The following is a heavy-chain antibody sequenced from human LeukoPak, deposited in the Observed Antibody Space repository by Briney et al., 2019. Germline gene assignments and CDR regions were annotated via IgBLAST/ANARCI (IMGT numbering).Heavy chain of an antibody. D-gene: IGHD3-10*01. Sequence: PGGSLRLSCAASGFTFSSYAMSWDRQAPGKGLEWVSAISGSGGSTYDADSVKGRFTISRDNSKNTLYLQMNSLRAEDTAVYYCAKINTDDYYGSGSYLVYWGQGTLVTVSS. V-gene: IGHV3-23*01. CDR2: ISGSGGST. CDR3: AKINTDDYYGSGSYLVY. J-gene: IGHJ4*02. CDR1: GFTFSSYA.